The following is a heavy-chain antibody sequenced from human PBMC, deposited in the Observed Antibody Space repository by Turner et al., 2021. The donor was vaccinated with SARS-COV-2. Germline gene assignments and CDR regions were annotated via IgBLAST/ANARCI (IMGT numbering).Heavy chain of an antibody. CDR2: INHRGST. Sequence: QVQLQQWGTGLLKPSETLSLTCAVYGGSFSGYWWTWIRQPPGKGLEWIGEINHRGSTNYNPSLKSRVTISVDTSKSQFSLKLSSVTAADTAGYYCATLWRTSVAPFDYWGQGTLVSVSS. D-gene: IGHD3-10*01. J-gene: IGHJ4*02. CDR3: ATLWRTSVAPFDY. V-gene: IGHV4-34*01. CDR1: GGSFSGYW.